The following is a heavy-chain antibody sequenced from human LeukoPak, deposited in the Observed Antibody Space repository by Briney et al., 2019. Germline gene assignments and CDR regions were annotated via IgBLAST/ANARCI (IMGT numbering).Heavy chain of an antibody. V-gene: IGHV3-21*01. Sequence: GGSLRLSCAASGFTFSSYSMNWVRQAPGKGLEWVSSISSSSSYIYYADSVKGRFTISRDNAKNSLYLQMNSLRAEDTAVYYCAREWRSSTSPGFDYWGQGTLVTVSS. J-gene: IGHJ4*02. CDR1: GFTFSSYS. CDR3: AREWRSSTSPGFDY. CDR2: ISSSSSYI. D-gene: IGHD2-2*01.